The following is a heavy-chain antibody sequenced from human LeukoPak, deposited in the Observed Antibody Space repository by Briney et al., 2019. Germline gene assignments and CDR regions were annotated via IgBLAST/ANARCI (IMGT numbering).Heavy chain of an antibody. CDR1: GYTFTSYD. Sequence: ASVKVSFKASGYTFTSYDINWVRQATGQGLEWMGWMNPNSGNTGYAQNFQVRVTIPRTTSITTAYMDLSSLRSEDTAVYYCARGVNSYAYRPRSYYFDYWGQGTLVTVSS. CDR3: ARGVNSYAYRPRSYYFDY. D-gene: IGHD5-18*01. CDR2: MNPNSGNT. V-gene: IGHV1-8*01. J-gene: IGHJ4*02.